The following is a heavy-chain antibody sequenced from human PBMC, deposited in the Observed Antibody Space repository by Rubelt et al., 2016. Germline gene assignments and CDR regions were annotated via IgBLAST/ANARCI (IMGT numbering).Heavy chain of an antibody. Sequence: QITLKESGPTLVKPTQTLTLTCTFSGFSLSTSGVGVAWIRQPPGKALEWLALIFWDDDNRYSPSLKNRLNITKDTSKNQVVLRMTHGCPGAPATSDFACIQRETVVIPGSKELGCVDAWGQGALVTVSS. CDR2: IFWDDDN. D-gene: IGHD2-21*01. V-gene: IGHV2-5*02. CDR3: ACIQRETVVIPGSKELGCVDA. CDR1: GFSLSTSGVG. J-gene: IGHJ5*02.